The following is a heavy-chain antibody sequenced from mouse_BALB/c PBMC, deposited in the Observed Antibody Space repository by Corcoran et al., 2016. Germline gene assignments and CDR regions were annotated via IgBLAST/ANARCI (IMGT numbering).Heavy chain of an antibody. CDR3: ARWRGNYAMDY. CDR2: IDPANGNT. CDR1: GFNIKDTY. V-gene: IGHV14-3*02. J-gene: IGHJ4*01. Sequence: EVQLQQSGAELVKPGASVKLSCTASGFNIKDTYMHWVKQRPEQGLEWIGRIDPANGNTKYDPKFQGKATITADTSSNTAYLQLSSLTSEDTAVHYCARWRGNYAMDYWGQGTSVTVSS.